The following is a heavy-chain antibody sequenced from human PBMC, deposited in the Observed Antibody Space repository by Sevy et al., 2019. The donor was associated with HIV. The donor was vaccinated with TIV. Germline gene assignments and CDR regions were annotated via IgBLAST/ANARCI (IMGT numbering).Heavy chain of an antibody. J-gene: IGHJ5*02. D-gene: IGHD6-13*01. V-gene: IGHV4-61*01. CDR3: AREGSWPHNWFDP. Sequence: SETLSLTCTVSGGSISSSSYYWSWIRQPPGKGLEWIGYIYYSGSTNYNPSLKSRVTISVDTSKNQFSLNLSSVTAADTAVYYCAREGSWPHNWFDPWGQGTLVTVSS. CDR2: IYYSGST. CDR1: GGSISSSSYY.